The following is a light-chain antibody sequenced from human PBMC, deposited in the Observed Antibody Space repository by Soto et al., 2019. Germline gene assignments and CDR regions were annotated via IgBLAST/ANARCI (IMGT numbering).Light chain of an antibody. CDR3: QQYNTFWT. Sequence: DIQMTQSPSTLSAFVGDRVTITCRASQTINNWLAWYQQKPGKAPKLLIYDVSSLGSGVPSRFSGSRSGTDFTLTISGVQPDDSATYYCQQYNTFWTFGQGTKVDIK. J-gene: IGKJ1*01. CDR1: QTINNW. V-gene: IGKV1-5*01. CDR2: DVS.